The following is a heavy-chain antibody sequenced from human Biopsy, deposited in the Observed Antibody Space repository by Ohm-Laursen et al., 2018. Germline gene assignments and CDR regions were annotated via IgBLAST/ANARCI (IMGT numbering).Heavy chain of an antibody. CDR1: GGSISSSTTYY. Sequence: GTLSLTCSVSGGSISSSTTYYWAWLRQPPGKGLEWIGSIYNTETTFYNPSLKSRVTISVDTSTNQFSLKVSSVTAADTALYFCARHPTGFWFDPWGHGTPVIVSS. V-gene: IGHV4-39*01. J-gene: IGHJ5*02. CDR2: IYNTETT. CDR3: ARHPTGFWFDP.